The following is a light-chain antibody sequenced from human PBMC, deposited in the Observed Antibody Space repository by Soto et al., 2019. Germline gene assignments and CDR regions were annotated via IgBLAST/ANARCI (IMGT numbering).Light chain of an antibody. CDR3: QHRSNWPPL. Sequence: EIVLTQSPATLSLSPGESATLSCRASQSVSSYVAWYQQKPGQAPRLLIYDASNRATGIPARFSGSRSGTAFTLTISSLEPDDFAVYYCQHRSNWPPLFGGGTEVVIK. CDR1: QSVSSY. V-gene: IGKV3-11*01. J-gene: IGKJ4*01. CDR2: DAS.